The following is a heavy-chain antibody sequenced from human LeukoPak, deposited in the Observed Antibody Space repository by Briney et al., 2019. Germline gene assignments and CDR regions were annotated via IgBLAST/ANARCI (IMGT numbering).Heavy chain of an antibody. D-gene: IGHD2-21*02. J-gene: IGHJ4*02. CDR2: INSDGSST. CDR3: ARVERSPYCGGDCCSGSFDY. Sequence: SGGSLRLSCAASGFTFSSYWMHWVRQAPGKGLVWVSRINSDGSSTSYADSVKGRFTISRDNAKNTLYLQMNSLRAEDTAVYYCARVERSPYCGGDCCSGSFDYWGQGTLVTVSS. V-gene: IGHV3-74*01. CDR1: GFTFSSYW.